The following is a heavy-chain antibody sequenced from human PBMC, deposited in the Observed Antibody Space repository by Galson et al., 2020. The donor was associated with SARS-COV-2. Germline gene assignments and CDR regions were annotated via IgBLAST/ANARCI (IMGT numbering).Heavy chain of an antibody. J-gene: IGHJ5*02. CDR1: GFTFDDYT. Sequence: GESLKISCAASGFTFDDYTMHWVRQAPGKGLEWVSLISWDGGSTYYADSVKGRFTISRDNSKNSLYLQMNSLRTEDTALYYCAKGTNYYDSSGYSDNWFDPWGQGTLVTVSS. CDR2: ISWDGGST. CDR3: AKGTNYYDSSGYSDNWFDP. D-gene: IGHD3-22*01. V-gene: IGHV3-43*01.